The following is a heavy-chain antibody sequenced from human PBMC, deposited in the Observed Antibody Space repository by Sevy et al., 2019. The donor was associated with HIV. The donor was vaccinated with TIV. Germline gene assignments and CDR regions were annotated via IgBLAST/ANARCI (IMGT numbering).Heavy chain of an antibody. CDR3: AREFKERWLQLGNFDY. Sequence: GGSLRLSCAASGFTFSSYSMNWVRQAPGKGLEWVSSISSSSSYIYYADSVKGRFTISRDNAKNSLYLQMNSLRAEDTAVYYFAREFKERWLQLGNFDYWGQGTLVTVS. CDR1: GFTFSSYS. V-gene: IGHV3-21*01. D-gene: IGHD5-12*01. J-gene: IGHJ4*02. CDR2: ISSSSSYI.